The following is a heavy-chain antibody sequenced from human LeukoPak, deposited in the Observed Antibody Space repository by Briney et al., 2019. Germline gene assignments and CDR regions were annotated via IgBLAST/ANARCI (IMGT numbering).Heavy chain of an antibody. Sequence: PGGSLRLSCAASGFTFSNAWMSWVRQAPGKGLEWVSTIDSGNGGTTYYADSVNGRFSISRDNSKNTMYLQMNSLRAEDTAIYYCVKDRPGGGYPIDYWGQGTLVTVSS. V-gene: IGHV3-23*01. J-gene: IGHJ4*02. CDR2: IDSGNGGTT. CDR3: VKDRPGGGYPIDY. D-gene: IGHD5-12*01. CDR1: GFTFSNAW.